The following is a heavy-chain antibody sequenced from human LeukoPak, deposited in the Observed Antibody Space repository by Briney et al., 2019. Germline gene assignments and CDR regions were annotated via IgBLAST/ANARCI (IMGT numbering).Heavy chain of an antibody. J-gene: IGHJ4*02. CDR3: ARRIRGSSSDY. CDR1: GGSFSGYY. D-gene: IGHD6-6*01. CDR2: INHSGST. Sequence: SETLSLTCAVYGGSFSGYYWSWIRQPPGKGLEWIGEINHSGSTNYNPSLKSRVTISVDTSKNQFSLKLSSVTAADTAVYYCARRIRGSSSDYWGQGTLVTVSS. V-gene: IGHV4-34*01.